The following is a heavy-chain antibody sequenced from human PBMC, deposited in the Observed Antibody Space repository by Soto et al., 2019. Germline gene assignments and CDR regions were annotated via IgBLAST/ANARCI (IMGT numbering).Heavy chain of an antibody. CDR2: IDWDDDK. Sequence: SGATLVNPTQTLTLTCTFSGFSLSTIGKYERWIRHPPEKALEWFARIDWDDDKYYSTSLKNRLTIPKKTSKNHVVLTMTNMDPVDTATYYGARINFSLPYYFDYWGQGTLDTVSS. CDR3: ARINFSLPYYFDY. J-gene: IGHJ4*02. V-gene: IGHV2-70*11. CDR1: GFSLSTIGKY. D-gene: IGHD3-3*01.